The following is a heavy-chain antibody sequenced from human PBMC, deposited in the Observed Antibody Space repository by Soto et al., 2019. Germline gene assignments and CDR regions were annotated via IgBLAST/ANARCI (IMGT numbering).Heavy chain of an antibody. D-gene: IGHD3-22*01. Sequence: SVKVSCKASGGTFSSYAISWVRQAPGQGLEWMGGIIPIFGTANYAQKFQGRVTITADESTSTAYMELSSLRSEDTAVYYCARAAYYYDSSGYYPGDYWGQGSLVTVSS. CDR2: IIPIFGTA. CDR1: GGTFSSYA. CDR3: ARAAYYYDSSGYYPGDY. J-gene: IGHJ4*02. V-gene: IGHV1-69*13.